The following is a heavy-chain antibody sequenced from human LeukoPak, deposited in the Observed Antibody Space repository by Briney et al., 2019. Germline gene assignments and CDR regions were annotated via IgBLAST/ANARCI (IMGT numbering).Heavy chain of an antibody. CDR2: INPNSGGT. CDR3: ARAFKENVVVTAAMSPFGA. D-gene: IGHD2-2*01. V-gene: IGHV1-2*02. J-gene: IGHJ5*02. Sequence: ASVKVSCKASGYTFTGYYMHWVRQAPGQGLEWMGWINPNSGGTNYAQKFQGRVTMTRDASISTAYMELSRLRSDDTAVYYCARAFKENVVVTAAMSPFGAWGQETLVTVSS. CDR1: GYTFTGYY.